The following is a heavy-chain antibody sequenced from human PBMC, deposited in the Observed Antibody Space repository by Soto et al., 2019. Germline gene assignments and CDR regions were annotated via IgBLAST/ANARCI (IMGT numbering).Heavy chain of an antibody. J-gene: IGHJ4*02. Sequence: EVQLLESGGHLVQPGGSLRLSCAASGFIFSTYTMNWVRQVPGKGLEWVSGINQPGKQTWYADSVKGRFTISRDNSKNFQFLQMHSKRVEDTAVYYCARARHPDGIWTFDYWGQGAPVNVSS. CDR2: INQPGKQT. CDR3: ARARHPDGIWTFDY. D-gene: IGHD3-9*01. V-gene: IGHV3-23*05. CDR1: GFIFSTYT.